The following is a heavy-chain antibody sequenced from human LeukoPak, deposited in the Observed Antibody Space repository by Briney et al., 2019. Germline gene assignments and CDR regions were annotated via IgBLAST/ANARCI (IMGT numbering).Heavy chain of an antibody. CDR3: ARNFDY. CDR2: IIPIFGTA. V-gene: IGHV1-69*13. J-gene: IGHJ4*02. CDR1: GYTFTNNY. Sequence: SVKVSCKASGYTFTNNYLHWVRQAPGQGLEWMGGIIPIFGTANYAQKFQGRVTITADESTSTAYMELRSLRSDDTAVYYCARNFDYWGQGTLVTVSS.